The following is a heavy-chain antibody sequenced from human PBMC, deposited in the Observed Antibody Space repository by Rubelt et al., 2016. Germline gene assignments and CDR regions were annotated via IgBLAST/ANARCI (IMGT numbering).Heavy chain of an antibody. D-gene: IGHD2-8*02. CDR3: TRLGVGSTGADY. CDR2: IRPDASGF. Sequence: AGRSLRLSCAASGFAFSSYWMHWVRQAPGKGLVWVSRIRPDASGFNYADSVKGRFTISRDNAKNTLFLEMNSLRAEDTAVYYCTRLGVGSTGADYWGQGTLVIVSS. CDR1: GFAFSSYW. J-gene: IGHJ4*02. V-gene: IGHV3-74*01.